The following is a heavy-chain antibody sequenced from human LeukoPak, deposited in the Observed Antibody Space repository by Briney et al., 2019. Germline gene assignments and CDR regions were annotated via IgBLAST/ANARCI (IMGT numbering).Heavy chain of an antibody. CDR2: INPNSGGT. V-gene: IGHV1-2*04. Sequence: ASVKVSCKASGYTFTGYYMHWVRQAPGQGLEWMGWINPNSGGTNYAQKFQGWVTMTRDTSISTAYMELSRLRSDDTAVYYCARGEGCGGIYGMDVWGQGTTVTVSS. CDR1: GYTFTGYY. D-gene: IGHD4-23*01. CDR3: ARGEGCGGIYGMDV. J-gene: IGHJ6*02.